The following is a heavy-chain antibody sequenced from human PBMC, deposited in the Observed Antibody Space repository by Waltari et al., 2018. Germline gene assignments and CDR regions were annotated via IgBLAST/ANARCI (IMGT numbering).Heavy chain of an antibody. CDR3: ARGSYGDSDY. J-gene: IGHJ4*02. CDR2: ISYDGSNK. Sequence: QVQLVESGGGVVQPGRSLRLSCAAPGFTFRSYAMPWVRQAPGKGLEWVAVISYDGSNKYYADSVKGRFTISRDNSKNTLYLQMNSLRAEDTAVYYCARGSYGDSDYWGQGTLVTVSS. D-gene: IGHD4-17*01. V-gene: IGHV3-30-3*01. CDR1: GFTFRSYA.